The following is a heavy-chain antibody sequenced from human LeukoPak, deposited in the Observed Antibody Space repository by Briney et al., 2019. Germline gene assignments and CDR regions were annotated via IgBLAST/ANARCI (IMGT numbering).Heavy chain of an antibody. CDR3: ARRRLSGVPAATNHDAFDI. V-gene: IGHV4-39*07. Sequence: PSETLSLTCTVSGGSISSSSYYWGWIRQPPGKGLEWFGSIYYSGSTYYNPSLKSRVTISVDTSKNQFSLKLSSVTAADTAVYYCARRRLSGVPAATNHDAFDIWGQGTMVTVSS. CDR1: GGSISSSSYY. J-gene: IGHJ3*02. D-gene: IGHD2-2*01. CDR2: IYYSGST.